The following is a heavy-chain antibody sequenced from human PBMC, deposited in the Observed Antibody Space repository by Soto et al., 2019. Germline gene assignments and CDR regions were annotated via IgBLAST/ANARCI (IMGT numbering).Heavy chain of an antibody. Sequence: QLVESGGSVVRPGVSLILSCAASGFTFDDYAMNWVRQAPGKGLEWVSGINWNSAITAYADAVKGRFTISRDSAKIPLYLQMHSLRAEDTAFSHCAKAGLSRLVPSAFDSWGQGTLVTVSS. CDR1: GFTFDDYA. J-gene: IGHJ4*02. CDR3: AKAGLSRLVPSAFDS. CDR2: INWNSAIT. D-gene: IGHD6-13*01. V-gene: IGHV3-20*01.